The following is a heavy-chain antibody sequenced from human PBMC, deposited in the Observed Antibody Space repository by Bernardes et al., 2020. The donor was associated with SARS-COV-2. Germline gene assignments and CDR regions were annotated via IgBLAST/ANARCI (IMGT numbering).Heavy chain of an antibody. CDR1: GFTFSSYA. CDR3: AKVRDYDILTGYRNWFDP. Sequence: GSLRLSCAASGFTFSSYATSWVRQAPGKGLEWVSAISGSGGSTYYADSVKGRFTISRDNSKNTLYLQMNSLRAEDTAVYYCAKVRDYDILTGYRNWFDPWGQGTLVTVSS. V-gene: IGHV3-23*01. D-gene: IGHD3-9*01. CDR2: ISGSGGST. J-gene: IGHJ5*02.